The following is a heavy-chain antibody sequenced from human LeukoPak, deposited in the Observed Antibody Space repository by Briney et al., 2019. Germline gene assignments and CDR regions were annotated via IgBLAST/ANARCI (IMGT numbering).Heavy chain of an antibody. J-gene: IGHJ6*03. CDR2: IWYDGSNK. CDR3: ARDPALRLQASYYYYYYMDV. CDR1: GFTFSSYG. D-gene: IGHD4-11*01. Sequence: TGGSLRLSCAASGFTFSSYGMHWVRQAPGKGLEWVAAIWYDGSNKYYADSVKGRFTISRDNSKNTLYLQMNSLRAEDTAVYSCARDPALRLQASYYYYYYMDVWGKGTTVTVSS. V-gene: IGHV3-33*01.